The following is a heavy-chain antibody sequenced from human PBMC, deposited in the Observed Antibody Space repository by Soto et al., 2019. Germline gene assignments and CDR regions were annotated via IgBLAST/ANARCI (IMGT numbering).Heavy chain of an antibody. Sequence: PGESLKISCKGSGHSFTSYWIGWVRQMPGKGLEWMGIIYPGDSDTRYSPSFQGQVTISADKSISTAYLQWSSLKASDTAMYYCARALGYGDLLSAFDIWGQGTMVTVSS. CDR3: ARALGYGDLLSAFDI. CDR2: IYPGDSDT. CDR1: GHSFTSYW. D-gene: IGHD4-17*01. J-gene: IGHJ3*02. V-gene: IGHV5-51*01.